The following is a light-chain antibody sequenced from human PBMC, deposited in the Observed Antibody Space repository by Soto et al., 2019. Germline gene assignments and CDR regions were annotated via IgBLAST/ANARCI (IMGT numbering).Light chain of an antibody. CDR1: RGIRSY. CDR3: QQLNSYPQT. V-gene: IGKV1-9*01. CDR2: SAS. Sequence: IQLTQSPSSLSASVGDSVTITCQASRGIRSYLAWYQQKRGKAPKIXVYSASTLQSGVPSRFSGSGSGPDFTLTISSLQPEDSATDFCQQLNSYPQTFGQGTRLEIK. J-gene: IGKJ5*01.